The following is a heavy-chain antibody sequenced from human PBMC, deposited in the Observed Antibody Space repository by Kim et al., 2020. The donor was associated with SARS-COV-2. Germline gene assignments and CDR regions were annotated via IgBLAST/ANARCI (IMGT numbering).Heavy chain of an antibody. Sequence: SETLSLTCAVYGGSFSGYYWSWIRQTPGKGLEWIGEINHSGSTNYNPSLKSRVTISVDTSKNQFSLKLSSVTAADTAVYYCARGESSGYDLFDYWGQGTLVTVSS. V-gene: IGHV4-34*01. J-gene: IGHJ4*02. CDR3: ARGESSGYDLFDY. D-gene: IGHD5-12*01. CDR1: GGSFSGYY. CDR2: INHSGST.